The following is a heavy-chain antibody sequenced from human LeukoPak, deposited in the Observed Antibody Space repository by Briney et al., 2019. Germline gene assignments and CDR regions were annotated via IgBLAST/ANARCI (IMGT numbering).Heavy chain of an antibody. D-gene: IGHD6-13*01. CDR3: ARGPYSSSWFHVVYYFDY. V-gene: IGHV1-8*01. Sequence: ASVKVSCKASGYTFTSYDINWVRQATGQGLEWMGWMNPNSGNTGYAQKFQGRVTMTRNTSISTAYMELSSLRSEDTAVYYCARGPYSSSWFHVVYYFDYWGQGTLVTVSS. J-gene: IGHJ4*02. CDR1: GYTFTSYD. CDR2: MNPNSGNT.